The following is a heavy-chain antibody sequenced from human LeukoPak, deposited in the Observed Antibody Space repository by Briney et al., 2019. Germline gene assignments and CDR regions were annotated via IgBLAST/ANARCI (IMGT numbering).Heavy chain of an antibody. J-gene: IGHJ4*02. CDR2: IWYDGSNK. V-gene: IGHV3-33*01. CDR1: GFNFFTYG. CDR3: ARLLSGYSFDY. D-gene: IGHD3-3*01. Sequence: GGSLRLSCAASGFNFFTYGMHWVRQAPGKGLEWVAVIWYDGSNKYYADSVKGRFTISRDNAKNALSLQMNSLRAEDTAVYHCARLLSGYSFDYWGQGTLVTVSS.